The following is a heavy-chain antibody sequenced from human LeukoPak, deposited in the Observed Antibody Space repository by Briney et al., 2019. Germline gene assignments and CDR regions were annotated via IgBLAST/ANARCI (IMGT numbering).Heavy chain of an antibody. V-gene: IGHV4-59*08. CDR1: GGSISSYY. CDR3: ARAYYYYGMDV. J-gene: IGHJ6*02. CDR2: IYYSGST. Sequence: SETLSLTCTVSGGSISSYYWSWIRQPPGKGLEWIGYIYYSGSTNYNPSLKSRVTISVDTSKNQFSLKLSSVTAADTAVYYCARAYYYYGMDVWGQGTTVTVSS.